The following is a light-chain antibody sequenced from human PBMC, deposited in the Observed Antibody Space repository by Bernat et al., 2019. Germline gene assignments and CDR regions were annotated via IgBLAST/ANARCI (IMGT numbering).Light chain of an antibody. CDR2: KAA. J-gene: IGKJ1*01. CDR3: QQYITCPWT. Sequence: DIQMTQSPSTLSASVGDRVAITCRASQSISSWLAWYQQKPGKAPKPLMYKAASLESGVPSKFSGSGPGTEITLTISSLQPDDFATYYCQQYITCPWTFSQGTKVEI. CDR1: QSISSW. V-gene: IGKV1-5*03.